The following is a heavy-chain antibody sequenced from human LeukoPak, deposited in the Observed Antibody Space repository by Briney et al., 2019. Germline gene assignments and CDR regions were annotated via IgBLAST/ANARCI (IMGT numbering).Heavy chain of an antibody. CDR3: ARDLGIVATILGY. CDR1: GYTFTSYY. D-gene: IGHD5-12*01. J-gene: IGHJ4*02. V-gene: IGHV1-46*01. Sequence: ASVKVSCKASGYTFTSYYMHWVRQAPGQGLEWMGIINPSGGSTSYAQKFQGRVTMTRDTSISTAYMELSRLRSDDTAVYYCARDLGIVATILGYWGQGTLVTVSS. CDR2: INPSGGST.